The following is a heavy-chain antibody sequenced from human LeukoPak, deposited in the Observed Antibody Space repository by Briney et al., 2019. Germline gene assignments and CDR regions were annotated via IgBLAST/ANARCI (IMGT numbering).Heavy chain of an antibody. CDR3: ARDYSMTHAFDI. CDR2: IYYTGST. Sequence: SETLYLTCNVSGGSMSDYYWSWIRQPPGQGLEWIGYIYYTGSTNYNPSLKSRVAISIDTSKNQFYLKLSSVTAADTALYYCARDYSMTHAFDIWGQGTLVTVSS. J-gene: IGHJ3*02. CDR1: GGSMSDYY. V-gene: IGHV4-59*01. D-gene: IGHD1-26*01.